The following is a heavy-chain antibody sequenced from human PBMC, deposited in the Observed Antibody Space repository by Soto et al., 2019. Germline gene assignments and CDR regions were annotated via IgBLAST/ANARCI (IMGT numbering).Heavy chain of an antibody. D-gene: IGHD5-12*01. CDR1: GFTVSSNY. Sequence: GGSLRLSCAASGFTVSSNYMSWVRQAPGKGLEWVSVIYSGGSTYYADSVKGRFTISRDNSKNTLYLQMNSLRAEDTAVYYCAKTMGGYSGYDLLSWRSYYYYGMDVWGQGTTVTVSS. J-gene: IGHJ6*02. CDR3: AKTMGGYSGYDLLSWRSYYYYGMDV. V-gene: IGHV3-66*01. CDR2: IYSGGST.